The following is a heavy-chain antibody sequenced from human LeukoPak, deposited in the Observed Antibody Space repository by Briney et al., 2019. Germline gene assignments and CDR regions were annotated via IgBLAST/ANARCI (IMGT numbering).Heavy chain of an antibody. CDR2: IYSGGST. D-gene: IGHD3-10*01. CDR3: ARASYGSGSYADY. CDR1: GFTVSSNY. Sequence: GGSLRLSCAASGFTVSSNYMSWVRQAPGKGLDWVSVIYSGGSTYYADSVKGRFTISRDNSKNTLYLQMNSLRAEDTAVYYCARASYGSGSYADYWGQGTLVTVSS. J-gene: IGHJ4*02. V-gene: IGHV3-53*01.